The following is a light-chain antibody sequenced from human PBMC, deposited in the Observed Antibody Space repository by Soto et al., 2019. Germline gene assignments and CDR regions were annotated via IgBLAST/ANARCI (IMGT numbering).Light chain of an antibody. CDR3: QQYGNLPLT. CDR1: QGCSNY. Sequence: DMEVTQSPSSLPSAGGDRVTITCPASQGCSNYLDWYQQKPGQAHKLLIYDASNLETGVPSRFSGSGSGTDFTLTISSLQPEDIATYYCQQYGNLPLTFGGGTKVEIK. J-gene: IGKJ4*01. CDR2: DAS. V-gene: IGKV1-33*01.